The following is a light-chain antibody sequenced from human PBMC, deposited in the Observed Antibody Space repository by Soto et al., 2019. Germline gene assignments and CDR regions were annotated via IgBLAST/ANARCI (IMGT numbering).Light chain of an antibody. J-gene: IGKJ1*01. CDR2: KAS. CDR3: QQYNTHGETWT. CDR1: QSISSW. Sequence: DIQMTQSPSTLSASVGDRVTITCRASQSISSWLAWYQQKPGKAPKLLIYKASSLESGVPSRFSGSGSGTEFTLTISSLQPDDFATYYCQQYNTHGETWTFGQGTKVEIK. V-gene: IGKV1-5*03.